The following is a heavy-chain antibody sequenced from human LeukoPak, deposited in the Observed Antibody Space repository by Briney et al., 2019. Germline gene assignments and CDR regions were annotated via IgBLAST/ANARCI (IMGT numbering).Heavy chain of an antibody. J-gene: IGHJ3*02. D-gene: IGHD3-22*01. CDR3: AKDLSATEYYDSSGFLGPFDI. CDR1: GFIFTNYA. V-gene: IGHV3-23*01. CDR2: IIGSGGRR. Sequence: GGSLRLSCATSGFIFTNYAMSWVRQAPGKGLEWVSGIIGSGGRRYYTDSVKGRFTISRDNSKITRYLQMNSLRAEDTAVYYCAKDLSATEYYDSSGFLGPFDIWGQGTMVTVSS.